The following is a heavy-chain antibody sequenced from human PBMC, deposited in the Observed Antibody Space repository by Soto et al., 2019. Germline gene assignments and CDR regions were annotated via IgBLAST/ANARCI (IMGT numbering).Heavy chain of an antibody. CDR1: GYTFTGYY. V-gene: IGHV1-2*04. CDR2: INPNSGGT. Sequence: ASVKVSCKASGYTFTGYYMHWVRQAPGQGLEWMGWINPNSGGTNYAQKFQGWVTMTRDTSISTAYMELSSLRSEDTAVYYCARPYYYDSSVYPSGDYWGQGTPVTVSS. CDR3: ARPYYYDSSVYPSGDY. D-gene: IGHD3-22*01. J-gene: IGHJ4*02.